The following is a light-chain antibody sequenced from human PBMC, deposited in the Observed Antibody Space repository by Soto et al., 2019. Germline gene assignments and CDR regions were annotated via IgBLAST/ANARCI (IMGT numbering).Light chain of an antibody. CDR3: QQRRNWPLT. V-gene: IGKV3-11*01. Sequence: EIVLTQSPATLSLSPVERVTLSCRASQRISSDLAWYQQKPGQAPRLLMYDASNRATGFPARFSGSGSGPDYTLTISSLEPEDFAVYYCQQRRNWPLTFGGGTKVEIK. CDR2: DAS. CDR1: QRISSD. J-gene: IGKJ4*01.